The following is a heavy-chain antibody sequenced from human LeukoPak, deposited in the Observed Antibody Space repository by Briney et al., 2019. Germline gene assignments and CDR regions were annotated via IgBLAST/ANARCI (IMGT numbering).Heavy chain of an antibody. D-gene: IGHD1-26*01. CDR3: TRDFVGATSYYFDY. J-gene: IGHJ4*02. Sequence: GGSLRLSCTASGFTFGDYAMSWVRQAPGKGLEGVGFIRSKAYGGTTEYAASVKGRFTISRDDSKSIAYLQMNSLKTEDTAVYYCTRDFVGATSYYFDYWGQGTLVTVSS. CDR1: GFTFGDYA. CDR2: IRSKAYGGTT. V-gene: IGHV3-49*04.